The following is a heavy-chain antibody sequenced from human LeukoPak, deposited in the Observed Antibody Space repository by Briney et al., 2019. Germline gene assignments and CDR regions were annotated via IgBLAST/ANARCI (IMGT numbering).Heavy chain of an antibody. CDR2: INPNSGGT. Sequence: GASVKVSCKASGYTFTGHYIHWVREAPGQGLEWMGRINPNSGGTNYAQIFQGRVTMTRDTSVNTAYMEVSRLRSDDTAVYYCARLSYQYCTSSGCAGPHYFDQWGQGTLVTVSS. V-gene: IGHV1-2*02. CDR3: ARLSYQYCTSSGCAGPHYFDQ. J-gene: IGHJ4*02. CDR1: GYTFTGHY. D-gene: IGHD2-8*01.